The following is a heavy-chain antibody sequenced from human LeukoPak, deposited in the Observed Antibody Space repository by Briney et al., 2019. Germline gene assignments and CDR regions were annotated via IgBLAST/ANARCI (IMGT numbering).Heavy chain of an antibody. D-gene: IGHD4-17*01. CDR1: GGSISSYY. Sequence: AETLSLTCTVSGGSISSYYWGWIRQPPGKGLEWIGYIYYSGSTNYNPSLKSRVTISVDTSKNQFSLKLSSVTAADTAVYYCARADYGDSPLDYWGQGTLVTVSS. V-gene: IGHV4-59*01. CDR2: IYYSGST. CDR3: ARADYGDSPLDY. J-gene: IGHJ4*02.